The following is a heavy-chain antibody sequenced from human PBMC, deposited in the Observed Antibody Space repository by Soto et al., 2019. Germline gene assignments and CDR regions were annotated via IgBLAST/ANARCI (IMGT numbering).Heavy chain of an antibody. J-gene: IGHJ6*02. Sequence: PSETLSLTCTVSGGSIRSGGYYWSWVRQNPRKGLEWIGNIYYSGNTYHNPSLKSRLTISVDTSKNQFSLNLSSVTAADTAVYYCARDRLMATAGTARHYFGLDVWGQGTTVTVS. CDR3: ARDRLMATAGTARHYFGLDV. V-gene: IGHV4-31*03. CDR1: GGSIRSGGYY. CDR2: IYYSGNT. D-gene: IGHD5-18*01.